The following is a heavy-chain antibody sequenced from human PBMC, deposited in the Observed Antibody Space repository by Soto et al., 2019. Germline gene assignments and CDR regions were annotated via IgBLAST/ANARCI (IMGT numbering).Heavy chain of an antibody. V-gene: IGHV1-3*01. CDR2: INAGDGNT. CDR3: ARALPYYDFWSGPNYYYYGMDV. J-gene: IGHJ6*02. Sequence: ASVKVSCKVSGYTLTELSMHWVRQAPGKGLEWMGWINAGDGNTIYSQKFQGRVTITRDTSASTAYMELSSLRSEDTAVYYCARALPYYDFWSGPNYYYYGMDVWGQGTTVTVSS. D-gene: IGHD3-3*01. CDR1: GYTLTELS.